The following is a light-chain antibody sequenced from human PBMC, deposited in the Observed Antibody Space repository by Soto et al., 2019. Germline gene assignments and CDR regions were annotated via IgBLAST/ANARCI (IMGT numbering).Light chain of an antibody. CDR2: QVT. Sequence: QSALTQPPSASGSPGQSVTISCTGTRSDIGTYNYVSWYQQHPGKAPKLMIYQVTKRPPGVPDRFSASKSGNTASLTVSGLQADDEADYSCSSYAGNPGKSFYVFGTGTKLTVL. V-gene: IGLV2-8*01. J-gene: IGLJ1*01. CDR3: SSYAGNPGKSFYV. CDR1: RSDIGTYNY.